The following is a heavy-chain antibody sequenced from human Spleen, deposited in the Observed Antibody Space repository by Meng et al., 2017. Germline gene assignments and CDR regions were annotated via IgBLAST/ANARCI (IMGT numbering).Heavy chain of an antibody. D-gene: IGHD4-11*01. Sequence: GQLHQWGSGLLKPSETLSLTCAVYGGSFSDYYWSWIRQPPGKGLECLGEINHSGNTNYHPSLKGRVIMSLDTSKNHFSLKLKSVTAADTAVYYCARGPTTMAHDFDYWGQGTLVTVSS. CDR2: INHSGNT. J-gene: IGHJ4*02. V-gene: IGHV4-34*01. CDR3: ARGPTTMAHDFDY. CDR1: GGSFSDYY.